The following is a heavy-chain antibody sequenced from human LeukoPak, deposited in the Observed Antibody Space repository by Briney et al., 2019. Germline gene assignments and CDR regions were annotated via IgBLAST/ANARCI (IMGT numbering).Heavy chain of an antibody. CDR3: ARGYSTSSKGDFDY. V-gene: IGHV4-38-2*01. J-gene: IGHJ4*02. CDR1: GYSISSGYY. Sequence: SETLSLTCAVSGYSISSGYYWGWIRQPPGKGLEWIGSIYHSGSTYYNPSLKSRVTISVDTSKNQFSLKLSSVTAADTAVYYCARGYSTSSKGDFDYWGQGTLVTVSS. CDR2: IYHSGST. D-gene: IGHD6-6*01.